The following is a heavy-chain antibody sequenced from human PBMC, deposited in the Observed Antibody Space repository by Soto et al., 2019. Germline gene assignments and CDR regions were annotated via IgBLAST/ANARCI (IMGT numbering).Heavy chain of an antibody. CDR1: GYTFTSYC. D-gene: IGHD6-13*01. CDR2: ISAYNGNT. J-gene: IGHJ5*02. Sequence: APVEVSWNASGYTFTSYCISWVRQAPEQGLEWMGWISAYNGNTNYGQKLQGRVTMTTDTSTSTAYMELRSLRAEDTALYYCAKGYYSIAAAGTSWFDPWGQGTLVPVSS. CDR3: AKGYYSIAAAGTSWFDP. V-gene: IGHV1-18*04.